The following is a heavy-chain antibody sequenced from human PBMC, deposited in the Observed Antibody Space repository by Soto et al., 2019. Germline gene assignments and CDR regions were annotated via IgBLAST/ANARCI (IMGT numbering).Heavy chain of an antibody. CDR3: ARVMFEWELKAAFDI. CDR1: GFTFSSYS. V-gene: IGHV3-48*02. D-gene: IGHD1-26*01. CDR2: ISSSSSTI. J-gene: IGHJ3*02. Sequence: GRSLRLSCAASGFTFSSYSMNWVRQAPGKGLEWVSYISSSSSTIYYADSVKGRFTISRDNAKNSLYLQMNSLRDEDTAVYYCARVMFEWELKAAFDIWGQGKMVTVS.